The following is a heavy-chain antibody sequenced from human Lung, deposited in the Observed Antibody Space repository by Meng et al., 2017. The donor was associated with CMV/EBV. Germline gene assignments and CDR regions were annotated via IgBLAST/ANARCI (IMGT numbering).Heavy chain of an antibody. D-gene: IGHD3-10*01. Sequence: SGXXLVXPTQTLTLTCTFSGFSLSTGGEGGGWIRQPPGKALEWLAFIYWIADKHYSPSLKSRLTITRDTSKNPVVLTMNNMDPVDTTTYYCAHTAYCGSRSYYRGDYLDYXGQGXLVTVSS. CDR2: IYWIADK. CDR3: AHTAYCGSRSYYRGDYLDY. CDR1: GFSLSTGGEG. V-gene: IGHV2-5*01. J-gene: IGHJ4*02.